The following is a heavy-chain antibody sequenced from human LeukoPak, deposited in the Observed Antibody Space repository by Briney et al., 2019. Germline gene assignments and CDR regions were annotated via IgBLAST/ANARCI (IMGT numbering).Heavy chain of an antibody. J-gene: IGHJ4*02. CDR3: ARGRAATDY. V-gene: IGHV4-34*01. D-gene: IGHD6-25*01. Sequence: SETLSLACAVYGGSFSGYYWSWIRQPPGKGLEWIGEINHSGSTNYNPSLKSRVTISVDTSKNQFSLKLSSVTAADTAVYYCARGRAATDYWGQGTLVTVSS. CDR2: INHSGST. CDR1: GGSFSGYY.